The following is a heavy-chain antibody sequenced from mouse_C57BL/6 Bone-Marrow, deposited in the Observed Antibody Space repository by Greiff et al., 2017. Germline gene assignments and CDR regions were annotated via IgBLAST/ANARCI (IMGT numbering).Heavy chain of an antibody. J-gene: IGHJ2*01. CDR3: TTQPKIY. V-gene: IGHV14-4*01. CDR2: IDPENGDT. CDR1: GFNIKDYY. D-gene: IGHD6-1*01. Sequence: EVQLQQSGAELVRPGASVKLSCTASGFNIKDYYMHWVKQRPEQGLEWIGWIDPENGDTEYASKFQGKATITADTSSNTAYLQLSSLPSEDTAVYYGTTQPKIYWGQGTTLTVSS.